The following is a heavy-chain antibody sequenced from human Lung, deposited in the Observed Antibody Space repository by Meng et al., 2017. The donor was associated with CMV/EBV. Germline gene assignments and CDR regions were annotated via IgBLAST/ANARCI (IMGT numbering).Heavy chain of an antibody. J-gene: IGHJ1*01. D-gene: IGHD3-10*01. CDR3: LRRSGGSV. V-gene: IGHV4-4*02. Sequence: QVQLRESGPALVKPSEPLSLTCAVSGDSITNHNCGAWVRQPPGKGLEWIGEIPHRGSSAYNPSLKSRVSMSIDKSKNQFSLKLTSVTAADTAVYHCLRRSGGSVWGQGTLVTVSS. CDR1: GDSITNHNC. CDR2: IPHRGSS.